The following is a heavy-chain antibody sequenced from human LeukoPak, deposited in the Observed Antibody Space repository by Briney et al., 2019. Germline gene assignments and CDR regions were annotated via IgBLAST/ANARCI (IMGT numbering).Heavy chain of an antibody. V-gene: IGHV3-66*01. J-gene: IGHJ4*02. D-gene: IGHD3-22*01. CDR1: GFTVSSNY. Sequence: GGSLRLSCAASGFTVSSNYMSWVRQAPGKGLEWVSVIYSGGSTYYADSVKGRFTISRDNSKNTLYLQMNSLRAEDTAVYYCARTTDSSGYYPYYFAYWGQGTLVTVSS. CDR3: ARTTDSSGYYPYYFAY. CDR2: IYSGGST.